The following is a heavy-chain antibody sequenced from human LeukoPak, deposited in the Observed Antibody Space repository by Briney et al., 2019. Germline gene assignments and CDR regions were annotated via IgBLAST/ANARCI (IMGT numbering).Heavy chain of an antibody. CDR2: INHSGST. CDR1: GYSISSGYY. D-gene: IGHD4-23*01. Sequence: SETLSLTCTVSGYSISSGYYWSWIRQPPGKGLEWIGEINHSGSTKYNPSLKSRVTISVDTSKNQFSLKLSSVTAADTAVYYCAYSTVVTRGYCWGQGTLVTVSS. V-gene: IGHV4-38-2*02. CDR3: AYSTVVTRGYC. J-gene: IGHJ4*02.